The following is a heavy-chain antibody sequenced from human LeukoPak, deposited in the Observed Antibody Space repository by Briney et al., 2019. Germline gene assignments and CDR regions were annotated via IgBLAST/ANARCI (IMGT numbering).Heavy chain of an antibody. D-gene: IGHD6-19*01. Sequence: ASVKVSCKASGYTFTCYYMHWVRQAPGQGLEWMGRINPNSGGTNCAQKFQGRVTMTRDTSISTAYMELSRLRSDDTAVYYCAILEGGSSGWYVFDYWGQGTLVTVSS. V-gene: IGHV1-2*06. CDR2: INPNSGGT. J-gene: IGHJ4*02. CDR1: GYTFTCYY. CDR3: AILEGGSSGWYVFDY.